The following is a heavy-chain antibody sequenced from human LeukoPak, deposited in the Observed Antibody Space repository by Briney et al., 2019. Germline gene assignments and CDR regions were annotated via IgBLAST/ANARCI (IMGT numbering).Heavy chain of an antibody. J-gene: IGHJ1*01. CDR2: IYYSGST. CDR1: GGSISSYH. CDR3: ARDEVRFPRVFQH. V-gene: IGHV4-59*01. Sequence: PSETLSLTCTVSGGSISSYHWSWIRQPPGKGLEWIGNIYYSGSTNYNPPLKSRVTISLDTSKDQFSLKLSSVTAADTAVYYCARDEVRFPRVFQHWGQGTLVTVSS. D-gene: IGHD3-10*01.